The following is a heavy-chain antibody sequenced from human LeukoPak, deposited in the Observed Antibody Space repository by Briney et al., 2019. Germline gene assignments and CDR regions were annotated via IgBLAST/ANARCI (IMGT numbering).Heavy chain of an antibody. J-gene: IGHJ4*02. Sequence: GGSLRLSCAASGFIFSSYSMNWVRQAPGKGLEWVSSISTSSDYIYYADSVKGRFTISRGNAENSLFLQMHSPRVENTAVYYCARDPHYDFWTGYYDYWGQGTLVTVSS. CDR1: GFIFSSYS. D-gene: IGHD3-3*01. CDR3: ARDPHYDFWTGYYDY. CDR2: ISTSSDYI. V-gene: IGHV3-21*01.